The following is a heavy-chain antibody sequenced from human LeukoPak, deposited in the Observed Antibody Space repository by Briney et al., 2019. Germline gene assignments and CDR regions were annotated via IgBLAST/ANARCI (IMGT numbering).Heavy chain of an antibody. V-gene: IGHV1-69*04. CDR2: IIPILGIA. Sequence: GASVKVSCKASGGTFSSYAISWVRQAPGQGLEWMGRIIPILGIANYAQKFQGRVTITADKSTSTAYMELSSLRSEDTAVYYCARDVCYGSGILEVWYFDYWGQGTLVTVSS. D-gene: IGHD3-10*01. CDR1: GGTFSSYA. CDR3: ARDVCYGSGILEVWYFDY. J-gene: IGHJ4*02.